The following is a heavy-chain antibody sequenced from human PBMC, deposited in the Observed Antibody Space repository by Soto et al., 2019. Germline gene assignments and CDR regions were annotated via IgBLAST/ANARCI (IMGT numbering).Heavy chain of an antibody. Sequence: GSLRLSCAASGFTFSSYAMSWVRQAPGKGLEWVSSISAGGDSTYYADSVKGRFTITRDNSKNTLYLQMNSLRAADTAIYYCAKDHGYAGGWHTPYYFDSWGQGTLVTVSS. V-gene: IGHV3-23*01. CDR3: AKDHGYAGGWHTPYYFDS. D-gene: IGHD6-19*01. J-gene: IGHJ4*02. CDR1: GFTFSSYA. CDR2: ISAGGDST.